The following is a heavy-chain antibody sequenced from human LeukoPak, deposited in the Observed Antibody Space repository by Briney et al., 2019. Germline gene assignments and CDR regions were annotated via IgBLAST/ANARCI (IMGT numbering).Heavy chain of an antibody. Sequence: SETLSLTCAVYGGSFSGYYWSWIRQPPGKGLEWIGEINHSGSTNYNPSLKSRVTISVDTSKNQFSLKLSSVTAADTAVYYCVRGFIPAADYFDYWGQGTLVTVSS. J-gene: IGHJ4*02. CDR3: VRGFIPAADYFDY. V-gene: IGHV4-34*01. CDR2: INHSGST. CDR1: GGSFSGYY. D-gene: IGHD6-13*01.